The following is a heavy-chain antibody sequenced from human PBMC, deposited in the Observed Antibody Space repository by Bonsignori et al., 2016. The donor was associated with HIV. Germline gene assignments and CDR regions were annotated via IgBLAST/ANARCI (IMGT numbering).Heavy chain of an antibody. Sequence: QMQLVQSGAEGKRPGASVKVSCKASGYTFFGYYIYWVRLAPGQGLEWMGWINPSSGGTKYAQTFEDRVTMTMDTSINTIYLELSRLRSDDTAIYYCARESYTAMLTGGM. J-gene: IGHJ6*01. CDR2: INPSSGGT. V-gene: IGHV1-2*02. CDR3: ARESYTAMLTGGM. D-gene: IGHD5-18*01. CDR1: GYTFFGYY.